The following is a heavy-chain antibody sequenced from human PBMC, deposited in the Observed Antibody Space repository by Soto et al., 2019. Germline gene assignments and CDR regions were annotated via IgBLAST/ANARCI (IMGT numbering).Heavy chain of an antibody. J-gene: IGHJ6*02. CDR3: AKNGDFWSWGMDV. D-gene: IGHD3-3*01. V-gene: IGHV3-23*01. CDR2: ISESGDGT. CDR1: GFTFNTYA. Sequence: PGGSLRLSCAASGFTFNTYAMTWVRQAPGKGLEWVSPISESGDGTYYADSVKGRFTISRDNSQRTLNLQMNSLRAEDTAVYYCAKNGDFWSWGMDVWGQGTTVTVSS.